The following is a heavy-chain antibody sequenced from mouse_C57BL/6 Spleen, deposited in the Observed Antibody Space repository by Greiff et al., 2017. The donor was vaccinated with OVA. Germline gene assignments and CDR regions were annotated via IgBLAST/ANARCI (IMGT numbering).Heavy chain of an antibody. Sequence: EVHLVESGGGLVKPGGSLKLSCAASGFTFSDYGMHWVRQAPEKGLEWVAYISSGSSTIYYADTVKGRFTLSRDNAKSTLFLQMTSLRSEDTAMYYCARMSFLCAMDYWGQGTSVTVSS. J-gene: IGHJ4*01. CDR2: ISSGSSTI. CDR1: GFTFSDYG. V-gene: IGHV5-17*01. CDR3: ARMSFLCAMDY. D-gene: IGHD6-1*01.